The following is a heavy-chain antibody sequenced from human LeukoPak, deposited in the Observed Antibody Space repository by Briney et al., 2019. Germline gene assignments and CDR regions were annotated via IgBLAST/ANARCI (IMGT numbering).Heavy chain of an antibody. V-gene: IGHV4-39*01. CDR1: GGSMKTPSHY. D-gene: IGHD1/OR15-1a*01. J-gene: IGHJ3*01. CDR2: MFYSGST. Sequence: SKTLSLTCSVSGGSMKTPSHYWDWIRQSPGKGLEWIGSMFYSGSTYFNPSLRRRVTISGDTSTNQISLSLTSVTAADTAVYYCARRNTEVPDTLPLNAFDVWGQGAKVIVSS. CDR3: ARRNTEVPDTLPLNAFDV.